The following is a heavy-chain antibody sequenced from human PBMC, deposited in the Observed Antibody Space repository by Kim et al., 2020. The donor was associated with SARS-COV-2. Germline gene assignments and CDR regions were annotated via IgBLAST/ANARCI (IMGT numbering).Heavy chain of an antibody. CDR3: ARDPLGGCGGDCYSDWFDP. V-gene: IGHV3-48*02. Sequence: GGSLRLSCAASGFTFSSYSMNWVRQAPGKGLEWVSYISSSSTIYYADSVKGRFTISRDNAKNSLYLQMNSLRDEDTAVYYCARDPLGGCGGDCYSDWFDPWDQGTLVTVSS. CDR1: GFTFSSYS. CDR2: ISSSSTI. J-gene: IGHJ5*02. D-gene: IGHD2-21*02.